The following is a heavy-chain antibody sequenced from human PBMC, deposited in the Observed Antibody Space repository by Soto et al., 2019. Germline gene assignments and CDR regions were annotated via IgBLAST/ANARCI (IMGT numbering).Heavy chain of an antibody. Sequence: GGSLRLSCAASGFTFSSYGMHWVRQAPGKGLEWVAVISYDGSNKYYADSVKGRFTISRDNSKNTLYLQMNSLRAEDTAVYYCAKDSYYYDSSGPPPPNYYFDYWGQGTLVTVSS. J-gene: IGHJ4*02. CDR2: ISYDGSNK. CDR1: GFTFSSYG. V-gene: IGHV3-30*18. D-gene: IGHD3-22*01. CDR3: AKDSYYYDSSGPPPPNYYFDY.